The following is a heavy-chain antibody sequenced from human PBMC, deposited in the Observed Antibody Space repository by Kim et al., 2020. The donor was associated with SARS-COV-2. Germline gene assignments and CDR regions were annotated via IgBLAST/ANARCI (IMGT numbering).Heavy chain of an antibody. J-gene: IGHJ4*02. V-gene: IGHV3-15*01. D-gene: IGHD3-9*01. CDR3: TTSDDILTGYYH. Sequence: DYAAPVKGRLTISRDDAKNTLYLQMNSLKTEDTAVYYCTTSDDILTGYYHWGQGTLVTVSS.